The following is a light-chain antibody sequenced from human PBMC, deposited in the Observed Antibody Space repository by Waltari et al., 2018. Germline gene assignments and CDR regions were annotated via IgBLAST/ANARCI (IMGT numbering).Light chain of an antibody. J-gene: IGLJ2*01. Sequence: YELTQPPSVSVAPGNTAKIPCGRHAVRDKTGHRHQQKPGQAPVLVIYDDTVRPSGIPKRISGSDTATLTIARVEAGDEAVYYCQVWDGDADHPVFGGGTKLTVL. CDR2: DDT. V-gene: IGLV3-21*03. CDR3: QVWDGDADHPV. CDR1: AVRDKT.